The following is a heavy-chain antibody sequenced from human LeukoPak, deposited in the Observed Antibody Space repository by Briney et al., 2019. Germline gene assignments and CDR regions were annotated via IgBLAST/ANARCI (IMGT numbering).Heavy chain of an antibody. D-gene: IGHD5-18*01. CDR1: GYRFTSYW. V-gene: IGHV5-51*01. Sequence: GESLKISCKGSGYRFTSYWIGWVRQMPGKGLEWMGIIYPGDSDTRYSPSFQGQVTISADTSISTAYLQWSSLKASDTAMYYCARLHRIQLWYAFDIWGQGTMVTVSS. CDR2: IYPGDSDT. J-gene: IGHJ3*02. CDR3: ARLHRIQLWYAFDI.